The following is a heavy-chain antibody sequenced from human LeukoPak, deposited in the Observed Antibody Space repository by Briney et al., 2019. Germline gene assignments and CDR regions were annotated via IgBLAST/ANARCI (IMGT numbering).Heavy chain of an antibody. CDR2: IRYDGSNK. CDR3: AKGGGYEAQYYYYYLDV. D-gene: IGHD5-12*01. CDR1: GFAFGSYA. J-gene: IGHJ6*03. Sequence: GGSLRLSCAASGFAFGSYAMHWVRQAPGKGLEWVAFIRYDGSNKYYADSVKGRFTISRDNSKNTLYLQMKSLRAEDTAVYYCAKGGGYEAQYYYYYLDVWGKGTTVTISS. V-gene: IGHV3-30*02.